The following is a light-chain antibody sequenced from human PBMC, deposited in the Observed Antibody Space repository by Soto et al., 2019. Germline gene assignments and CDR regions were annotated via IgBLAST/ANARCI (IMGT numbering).Light chain of an antibody. J-gene: IGKJ4*01. CDR3: QQANSFPLT. CDR1: QGISNW. Sequence: DIQMTQSPSSVSASVGDRVSITCRASQGISNWLAWYQQKPGRAPTLLIYTGSSLQSGVPSRFSGTGSGTDFTLTISSLQPEDVATYYWQQANSFPLTFGGGTKVEIK. CDR2: TGS. V-gene: IGKV1-12*01.